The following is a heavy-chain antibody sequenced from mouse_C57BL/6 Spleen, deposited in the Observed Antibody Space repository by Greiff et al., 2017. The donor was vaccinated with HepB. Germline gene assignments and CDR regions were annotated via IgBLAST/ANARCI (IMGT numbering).Heavy chain of an antibody. V-gene: IGHV5-16*01. J-gene: IGHJ1*03. D-gene: IGHD1-2*01. CDR1: GFTFSDYY. Sequence: EVQVVESEGGLVQPGSSMKLSCTASGFTFSDYYMAWVRQVPEKGLEWVANINYDGSSTYYLDSLKSRFIISRDNAKNILYLQMSSLKSEDTATYYCARATTAWYFDVWGTGTTVTVSS. CDR3: ARATTAWYFDV. CDR2: INYDGSST.